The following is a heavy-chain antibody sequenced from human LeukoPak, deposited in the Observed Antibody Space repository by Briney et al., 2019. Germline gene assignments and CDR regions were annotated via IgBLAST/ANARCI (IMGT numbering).Heavy chain of an antibody. J-gene: IGHJ4*02. V-gene: IGHV3-15*01. CDR1: GFTFSNAW. Sequence: GGSLRLSCAASGFTFSNAWMSWVRQAPGKGLEWVSRIKSKTDGGTTDYEAPVKGRFTISRDDSKNTLYLQMNSLKTEDTAVYYCTTDYAPGYWGQGTLVTVSS. CDR3: TTDYAPGY. CDR2: IKSKTDGGTT. D-gene: IGHD4-17*01.